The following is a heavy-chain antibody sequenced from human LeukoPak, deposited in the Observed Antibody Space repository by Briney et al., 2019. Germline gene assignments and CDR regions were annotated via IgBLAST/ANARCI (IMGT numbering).Heavy chain of an antibody. D-gene: IGHD3-10*01. J-gene: IGHJ4*02. CDR2: IYTSGST. Sequence: SETLSLTCTVSGGSISSGSYYWSWIRQPAGKGLEWIGRIYTSGSTNYNPSLKSRVTISVDTSKNQFSLKLSSVTAADTAVYYCARTLKDYYAFDYWGQGTLVTVSS. CDR1: GGSISSGSYY. V-gene: IGHV4-61*02. CDR3: ARTLKDYYAFDY.